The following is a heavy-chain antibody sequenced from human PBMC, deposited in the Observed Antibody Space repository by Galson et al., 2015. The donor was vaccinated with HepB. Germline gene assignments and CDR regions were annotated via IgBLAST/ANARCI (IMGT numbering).Heavy chain of an antibody. CDR3: AKEMPGGKHGYNWFFDY. J-gene: IGHJ4*02. CDR1: GLSFSNYG. Sequence: SLRLSCAGSGLSFSNYGMHWVRQAPGKGLEWVAVIAYDASGINYLDSVKGRFTISRDNSKNTLYLQMNSLRAEDTAKYYCAKEMPGGKHGYNWFFDYWGQGILVTVSS. V-gene: IGHV3-30*18. CDR2: IAYDASGI. D-gene: IGHD5-24*01.